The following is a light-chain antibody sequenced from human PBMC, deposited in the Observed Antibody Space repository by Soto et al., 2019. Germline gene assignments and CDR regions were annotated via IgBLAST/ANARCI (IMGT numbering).Light chain of an antibody. J-gene: IGKJ1*01. Sequence: IVFTNSAVALSLTPGERATLSCRASQSVSNNYLAWYQQKPGQAPRLLIYGASNRATGIPDRFSGSGSGTDFTLTISRLEPEDFAVYYCQQYGSSGTFGQGTKVDI. CDR2: GAS. CDR3: QQYGSSGT. CDR1: QSVSNNY. V-gene: IGKV3-20*01.